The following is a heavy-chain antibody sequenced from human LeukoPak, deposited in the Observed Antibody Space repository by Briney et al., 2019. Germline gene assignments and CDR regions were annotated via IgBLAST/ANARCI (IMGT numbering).Heavy chain of an antibody. CDR1: GFTFSSYW. CDR3: TRMAWRSRPFDY. J-gene: IGHJ4*02. Sequence: GGSLRLSCAASGFTFSSYWISWVRQAPGKGLEWVANIKQDGSEKFYVDSVKGRFTISRDNAKNSLSLQMNSLRAEDTAVYYCTRMAWRSRPFDYWGQGTLVTVSS. V-gene: IGHV3-7*01. CDR2: IKQDGSEK. D-gene: IGHD2-2*01.